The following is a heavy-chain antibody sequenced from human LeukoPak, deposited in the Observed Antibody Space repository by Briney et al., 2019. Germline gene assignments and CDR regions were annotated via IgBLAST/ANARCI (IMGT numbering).Heavy chain of an antibody. D-gene: IGHD3-9*01. J-gene: IGHJ4*02. CDR2: IYASGST. CDR1: GGSISDNY. CDR3: ARDIKYFAWSTHDF. V-gene: IGHV4-4*07. Sequence: PSETLSLTCTVSGGSISDNYWSWIRQPAGKGLEWIGRIYASGSTDYNPSLKSRVTKSIDTSKNQFSLKVTSVTAADTAVYYCARDIKYFAWSTHDFWGQGTLVTVSS.